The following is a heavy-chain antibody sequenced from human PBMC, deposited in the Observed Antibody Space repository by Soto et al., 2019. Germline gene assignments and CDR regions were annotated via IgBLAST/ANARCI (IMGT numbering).Heavy chain of an antibody. J-gene: IGHJ3*02. D-gene: IGHD2-15*01. CDR2: IYSGGST. Sequence: GGSLRLSCAASGFTVSSNYMSWVRQAPGKGLEWVSVIYSGGSTYYADSVKGRFTISRDNSKNTLYLQMNSLRAEDTAVYYCARDRAGYCSGGSCHLGAFDIWGQGTMVTVSS. V-gene: IGHV3-53*05. CDR1: GFTVSSNY. CDR3: ARDRAGYCSGGSCHLGAFDI.